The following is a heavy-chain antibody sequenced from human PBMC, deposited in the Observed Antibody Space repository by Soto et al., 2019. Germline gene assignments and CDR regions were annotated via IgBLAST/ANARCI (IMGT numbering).Heavy chain of an antibody. CDR2: ISAYSGNT. CDR1: GYTFTSYG. J-gene: IGHJ4*02. D-gene: IGHD2-21*02. V-gene: IGHV1-18*01. Sequence: ASVKVSCKASGYTFTSYGISWVRQAPGQGLEWMGWISAYSGNTNYAQKRQGRVTMTTDTSTSTAYMELRSLRSDDTAVYYCAWGRDNVVVPGYYFDYWGQGTLVTVSS. CDR3: AWGRDNVVVPGYYFDY.